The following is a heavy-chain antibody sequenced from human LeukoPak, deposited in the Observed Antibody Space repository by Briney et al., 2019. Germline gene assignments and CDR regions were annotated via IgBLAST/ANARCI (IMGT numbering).Heavy chain of an antibody. CDR3: ARCGRYCSSTSCYMDYYYYYMDV. CDR1: GYTFTSYD. Sequence: ASVMVSCKASGYTFTSYDINWVRQATGQGLEWMGWMNPNSGNTGYAQKFQGRVTMTRNTSISTAYMELSSLRSEDTAVYYCARCGRYCSSTSCYMDYYYYYMDVWGKGTTVTVSS. J-gene: IGHJ6*03. V-gene: IGHV1-8*01. CDR2: MNPNSGNT. D-gene: IGHD2-2*02.